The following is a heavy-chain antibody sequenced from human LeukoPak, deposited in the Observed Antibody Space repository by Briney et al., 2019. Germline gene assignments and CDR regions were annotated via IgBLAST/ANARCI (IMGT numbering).Heavy chain of an antibody. CDR2: FHPGDSES. CDR1: GYSFTSYW. J-gene: IGHJ5*02. D-gene: IGHD3-22*01. CDR3: ARTIAFYYDSSSYMDL. Sequence: GESLKISCKGPGYSFTSYWIGWVRQMPGKGLEWMGIFHPGDSESRYSPSFQGQVTMSADQTITTAYLQWNSLKASDTAMYFCARTIAFYYDSSSYMDLWGQGTLVTVSS. V-gene: IGHV5-51*01.